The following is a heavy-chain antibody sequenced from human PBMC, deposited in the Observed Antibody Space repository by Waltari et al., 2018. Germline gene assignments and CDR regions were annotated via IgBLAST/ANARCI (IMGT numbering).Heavy chain of an antibody. CDR1: GFPFSSYG. D-gene: IGHD2-15*01. CDR3: AKDLGRRWYDAFDI. CDR2: IRYDGSNK. J-gene: IGHJ3*02. Sequence: QVQLVESGGGVVQPGGSLRLSCAASGFPFSSYGMHWVRQAPGKGLEWVAFIRYDGSNKYYADSVKGRFTISRDNSKNTLYLQMNSLRAEDTAVYYCAKDLGRRWYDAFDIWGQGTMVTVSS. V-gene: IGHV3-30*02.